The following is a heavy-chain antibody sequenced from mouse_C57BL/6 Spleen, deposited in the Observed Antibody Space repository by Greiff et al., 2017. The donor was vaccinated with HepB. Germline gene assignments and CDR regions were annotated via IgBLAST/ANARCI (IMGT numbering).Heavy chain of an antibody. CDR1: GYTFTDYY. J-gene: IGHJ4*01. V-gene: IGHV1-26*01. Sequence: VQLQQSGPELVKPGASVKISCKASGYTFTDYYMNWVKQSHGKSLEWIGDINPNNGGTSYNQKFKGKATLTVDKSSSTAYMELRSLTSEDSAVYYCARSDHAVDYWGQGTSVTVSS. CDR2: INPNNGGT. CDR3: ARSDHAVDY.